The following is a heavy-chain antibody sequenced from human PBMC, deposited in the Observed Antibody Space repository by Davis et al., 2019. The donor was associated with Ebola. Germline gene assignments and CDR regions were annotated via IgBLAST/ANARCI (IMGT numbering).Heavy chain of an antibody. CDR2: IWYDGSNK. CDR3: ARDDRIAAAGTAYYYGMDV. J-gene: IGHJ6*02. Sequence: GESLKISCAASGFTFSSYGMHWVRQAPGKGLEWVAVIWYDGSNKYYADSVKGRFTISRDNSKNTLYLQMNSLRAEDTAVYYCARDDRIAAAGTAYYYGMDVWGQGTTVTVSS. D-gene: IGHD6-13*01. V-gene: IGHV3-33*01. CDR1: GFTFSSYG.